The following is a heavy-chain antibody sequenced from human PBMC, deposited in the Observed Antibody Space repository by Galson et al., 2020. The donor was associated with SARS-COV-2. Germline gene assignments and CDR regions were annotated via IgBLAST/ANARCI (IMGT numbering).Heavy chain of an antibody. CDR3: ARDGGYGEKHYYGMDV. Sequence: GESLKISCAASGFKFDEYGMSWVRQVPGKGLEWVSAINWNGGSTRCGDSVEGRFTISRDNVKSSLFLQMDSVRAEDTALYYCARDGGYGEKHYYGMDVWGQGTTVTVSS. D-gene: IGHD4-17*01. V-gene: IGHV3-20*04. CDR2: INWNGGST. J-gene: IGHJ6*02. CDR1: GFKFDEYG.